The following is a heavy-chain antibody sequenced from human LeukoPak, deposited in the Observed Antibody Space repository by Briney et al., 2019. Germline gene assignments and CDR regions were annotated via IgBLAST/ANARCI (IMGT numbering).Heavy chain of an antibody. D-gene: IGHD2-15*01. V-gene: IGHV1-2*02. J-gene: IGHJ4*02. Sequence: GASVKVSCKASGYTFTGYYIHWMRQAPGQGLEWMGWMNPNRGDTSYAQKFQGRVTMTRDTPINTAYMELSGLTSDDTAVYYCGRRRIDCIDTGCYVDYWGQGTLVTVSS. CDR2: MNPNRGDT. CDR1: GYTFTGYY. CDR3: GRRRIDCIDTGCYVDY.